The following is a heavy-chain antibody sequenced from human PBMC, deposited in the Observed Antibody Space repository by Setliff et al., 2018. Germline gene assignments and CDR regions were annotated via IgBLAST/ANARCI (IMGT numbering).Heavy chain of an antibody. Sequence: SETLSLTCTVSGASISDFYWTWIRQPAGKELEWIGRVSASGSPNYNPSLKSRVTMSVDTSKNQFSLKLTSVTAADTAVYYCRVWVDMIEVDSWAQGTLVTVSS. CDR1: GASISDFY. V-gene: IGHV4-4*07. D-gene: IGHD3-22*01. CDR3: RVWVDMIEVDS. J-gene: IGHJ4*02. CDR2: VSASGSP.